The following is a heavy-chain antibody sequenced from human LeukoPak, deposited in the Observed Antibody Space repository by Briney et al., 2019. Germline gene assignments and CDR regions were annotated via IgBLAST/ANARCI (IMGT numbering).Heavy chain of an antibody. D-gene: IGHD3-3*01. CDR2: IYYSGST. J-gene: IGHJ3*02. Sequence: SETLSLTCTVSGGSISSGDYYWSWIRQPPGKGLEWIGYIYYSGSTYYNPSLKSRVTISVDTSKNQFSLKLSSVTAADTAVYYCAREGLGDFGVVIGRNVFDIWGQGTMVTVSS. CDR1: GGSISSGDYY. CDR3: AREGLGDFGVVIGRNVFDI. V-gene: IGHV4-30-4*01.